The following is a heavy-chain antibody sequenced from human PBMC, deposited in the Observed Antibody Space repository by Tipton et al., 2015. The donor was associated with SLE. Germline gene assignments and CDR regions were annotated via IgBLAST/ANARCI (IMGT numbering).Heavy chain of an antibody. CDR2: IYYSGST. Sequence: TLSLTCTVSGGSISTSNYYWGWIRQPPGRGLEWIGTIYYSGSTYYNPSLKSRVTISVDTSKNQFSLKLSSVTAADTAVYYCARVGITGTTWDWYFDLWGRGTLVTVSS. J-gene: IGHJ2*01. CDR3: ARVGITGTTWDWYFDL. V-gene: IGHV4-39*07. D-gene: IGHD1-7*01. CDR1: GGSISTSNYY.